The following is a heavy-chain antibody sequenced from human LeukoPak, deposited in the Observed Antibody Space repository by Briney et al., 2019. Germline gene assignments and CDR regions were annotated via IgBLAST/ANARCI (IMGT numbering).Heavy chain of an antibody. D-gene: IGHD3-10*01. CDR1: GYTFTGYY. CDR3: ARAMVRGVIIALLNY. V-gene: IGHV1-2*02. Sequence: ASVKVSCKASGYTFTGYYMHWVRQAPGQGLAWMGWINPNSGGTNYAQKFQGRVTMTRDTSISTAYMELSRLRSDDTAVYYCARAMVRGVIIALLNYWGQGTLVTVSS. J-gene: IGHJ4*02. CDR2: INPNSGGT.